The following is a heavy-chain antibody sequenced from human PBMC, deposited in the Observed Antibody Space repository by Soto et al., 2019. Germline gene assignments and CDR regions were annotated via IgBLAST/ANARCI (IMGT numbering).Heavy chain of an antibody. CDR1: GFSLSTSGVG. J-gene: IGHJ4*02. D-gene: IGHD2-15*01. Sequence: QITLKESGPTLVKPTQTLTLACSFSGFSLSTSGVGVGWIRQPPGKALEWLALIYWDDDKRYSPSLKNRLTITKDTSKNQVVLTMTNMDPVDTATHYCAHFTARYCSGGSCYDCWGQGTLVTVSS. CDR2: IYWDDDK. V-gene: IGHV2-5*02. CDR3: AHFTARYCSGGSCYDC.